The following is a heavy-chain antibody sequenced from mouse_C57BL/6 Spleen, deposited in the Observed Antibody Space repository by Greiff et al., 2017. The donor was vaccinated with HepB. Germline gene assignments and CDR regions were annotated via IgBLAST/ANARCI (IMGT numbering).Heavy chain of an antibody. CDR1: GYTFTDYY. V-gene: IGHV1-26*01. J-gene: IGHJ1*03. Sequence: VQLQQSGPELVKPGASVKISCKASGYTFTDYYMNWVKQSHGKSLEWIGDINPNNGGTSYNQKFKGKATLTVDKSSSTAYMELRSLTSEDSAVYYCARPIYYGNYGYFDVWGTGTTVTVSS. CDR3: ARPIYYGNYGYFDV. D-gene: IGHD2-1*01. CDR2: INPNNGGT.